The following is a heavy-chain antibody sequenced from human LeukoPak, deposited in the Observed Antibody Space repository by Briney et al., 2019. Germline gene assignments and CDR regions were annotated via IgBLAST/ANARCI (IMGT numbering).Heavy chain of an antibody. V-gene: IGHV3-23*01. CDR3: AKDQHEYGVMAF. J-gene: IGHJ4*02. CDR2: ISGSGGST. D-gene: IGHD3-16*01. CDR1: GFTFSSYG. Sequence: GGTLRLSCAASGFTFSSYGMSWVRQAPGKGLEWVSAISGSGGSTYYADSVKGRFTISRDNSKNPLYLQMNSLRAEDTAVYYCAKDQHEYGVMAFWGQGTLVTVSS.